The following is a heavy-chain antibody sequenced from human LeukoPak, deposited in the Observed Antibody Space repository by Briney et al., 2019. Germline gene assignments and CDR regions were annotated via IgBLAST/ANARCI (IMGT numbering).Heavy chain of an antibody. CDR3: ARRDSGGYGYFDL. D-gene: IGHD6-19*01. V-gene: IGHV4-4*07. CDR1: GGSISTYF. CDR2: LYTSGST. J-gene: IGHJ2*01. Sequence: SETLSLTCTVSGGSISTYFWSWIRQPAGKGLEWIGRLYTSGSTNYNPSLKSRVTISVDTSKNQFSLRLTSLTAADTAVYYCARRDSGGYGYFDLWGRGALVTVSS.